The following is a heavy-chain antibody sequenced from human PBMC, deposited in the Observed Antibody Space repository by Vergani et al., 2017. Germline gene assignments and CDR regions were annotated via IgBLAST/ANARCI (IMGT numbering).Heavy chain of an antibody. CDR3: ARAIGYCAGATCRAYYFDH. J-gene: IGHJ5*02. Sequence: VQLVQSGAEVRKLGASVTVPCTASGYIFKNYYIHWLQQAPGQAFEWMGILNPTTGHTTAEQKCMGRVDMTRDPSTDTSTRTVQMTLSSLRSEDTAVYYCARAIGYCAGATCRAYYFDHWGQGTRVTISS. D-gene: IGHD2-21*01. V-gene: IGHV1-46*02. CDR1: GYIFKNYY. CDR2: LNPTTGHT.